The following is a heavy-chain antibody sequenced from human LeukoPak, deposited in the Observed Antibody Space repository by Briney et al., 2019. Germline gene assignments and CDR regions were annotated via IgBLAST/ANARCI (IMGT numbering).Heavy chain of an antibody. V-gene: IGHV4-59*12. CDR2: IYYSGST. D-gene: IGHD3-22*01. Sequence: PSETLSLTCTVSGGSISSYYWRWIRQPPGKGLEWIGYIYYSGSTNYNPSLKSRVTVSVDTSNNQFSLKLSSVTAADTAVYYCARDRYYDSSGYYYPNWFDPWGQGTLVTVSS. CDR3: ARDRYYDSSGYYYPNWFDP. J-gene: IGHJ5*02. CDR1: GGSISSYY.